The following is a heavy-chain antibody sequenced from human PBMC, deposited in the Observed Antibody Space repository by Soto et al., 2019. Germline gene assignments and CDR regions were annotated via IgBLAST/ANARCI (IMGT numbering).Heavy chain of an antibody. Sequence: SETLSLTCTVSGGSISSGGYYWSWIRQHPGKGLEWMGYIYYSGSTYYNPSLKSRVTISVDTSKNQFSLKLSSVTAADTAVYYCARVPLDYFDYWGQGTLVTVSS. CDR3: ARVPLDYFDY. CDR2: IYYSGST. CDR1: GGSISSGGYY. V-gene: IGHV4-31*03. J-gene: IGHJ4*02.